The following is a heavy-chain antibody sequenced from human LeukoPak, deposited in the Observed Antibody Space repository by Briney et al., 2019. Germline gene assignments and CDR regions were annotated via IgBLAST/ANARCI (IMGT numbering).Heavy chain of an antibody. J-gene: IGHJ4*02. CDR3: ARLSPTSYFDY. CDR1: GGSISSYY. Sequence: SETLSLTCTVSGGSISSYYWSWIRQPPGKGLEWIGYIYYSGSTNYNPSLKSRVTISVDTSKNQFSLKLSSVTAADTAVYYCARLSPTSYFDYWGQGTLVTVSS. CDR2: IYYSGST. D-gene: IGHD1-14*01. V-gene: IGHV4-59*01.